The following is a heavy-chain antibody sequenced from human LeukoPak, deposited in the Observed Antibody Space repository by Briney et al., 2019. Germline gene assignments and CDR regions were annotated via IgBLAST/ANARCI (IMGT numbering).Heavy chain of an antibody. Sequence: GESLKISCKGSGYSFTSYWIGWLRQMPGKGLEWMGIIYPGDSDTRYSPSFQGQVTISADKSISTAYLQWSSLKASDTAMYYCARVQWELLDYFDYWGQGTLVTVSS. V-gene: IGHV5-51*01. CDR2: IYPGDSDT. J-gene: IGHJ4*02. CDR3: ARVQWELLDYFDY. CDR1: GYSFTSYW. D-gene: IGHD1-26*01.